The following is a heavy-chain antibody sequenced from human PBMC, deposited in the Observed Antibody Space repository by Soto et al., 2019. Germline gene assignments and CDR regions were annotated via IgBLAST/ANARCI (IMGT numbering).Heavy chain of an antibody. CDR3: ARDIVVVPAAMNQYYYYYGMDV. CDR2: IWYDGSNK. Sequence: PGRSLRLSCAASGFTFSSYGMHWVRQAPGKGLEWVAVIWYDGSNKYYADSVKGRFTISRDNSKNTLYLQMNSLRAEDTAVYYCARDIVVVPAAMNQYYYYYGMDVWGQGTTVTVSS. J-gene: IGHJ6*02. V-gene: IGHV3-33*01. CDR1: GFTFSSYG. D-gene: IGHD2-2*01.